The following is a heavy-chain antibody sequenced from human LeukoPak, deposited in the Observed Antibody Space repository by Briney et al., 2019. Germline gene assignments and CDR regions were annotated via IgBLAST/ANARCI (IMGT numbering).Heavy chain of an antibody. Sequence: GASVKVSCKVSGYTLTELSMHWVRQAPGKGLEWMGGFDPEDGETIYAQKFQGRVTMTEDTSTDTAYMELSSLRSEDTAVYYCATAGDTANGGECFDYWDQGTLVTVSS. J-gene: IGHJ4*02. CDR1: GYTLTELS. D-gene: IGHD5-18*01. V-gene: IGHV1-24*01. CDR2: FDPEDGET. CDR3: ATAGDTANGGECFDY.